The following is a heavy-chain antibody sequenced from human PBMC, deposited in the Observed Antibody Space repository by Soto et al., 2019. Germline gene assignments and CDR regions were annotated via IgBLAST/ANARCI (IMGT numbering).Heavy chain of an antibody. CDR3: ARVACVGDCYFYCYDIDV. CDR1: GYTFTSYA. CDR2: INAGIGNT. V-gene: IGHV1-3*01. J-gene: IGHJ6*03. Sequence: ASVKVSCKASGYTFTSYAMHWVRQAPGQRLVWMGWINAGIGNTKYSQKIQGRVTITSDTSASTAYMVLSSLSSEDTAVYYCARVACVGDCYFYCYDIDVWGKVTTVTVSS. D-gene: IGHD2-21*01.